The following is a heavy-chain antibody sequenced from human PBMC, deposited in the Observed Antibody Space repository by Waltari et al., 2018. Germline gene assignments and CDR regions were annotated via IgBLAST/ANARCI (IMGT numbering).Heavy chain of an antibody. V-gene: IGHV4-30-4*08. CDR1: GDSITSGDYY. CDR2: FYYTGST. J-gene: IGHJ1*01. Sequence: QVQLQESGPGRVKPSQTLSLSCTVSGDSITSGDYYWGWIRQPPGKGLEWIGNFYYTGSTYYNPSLESLVSISVDTSNKQFSLKLRSVTAADTAIYFCARDDYGDYSGRFFQHWGQGALVTVSS. D-gene: IGHD4-17*01. CDR3: ARDDYGDYSGRFFQH.